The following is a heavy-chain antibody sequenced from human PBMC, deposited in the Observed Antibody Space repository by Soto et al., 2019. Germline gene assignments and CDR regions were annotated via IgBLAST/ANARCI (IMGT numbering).Heavy chain of an antibody. CDR3: ARDRSAIHYDSSGYYDY. CDR1: GYTFTSYG. V-gene: IGHV1-2*04. CDR2: INPNSGGT. J-gene: IGHJ4*02. D-gene: IGHD3-22*01. Sequence: ASVKVSCKASGYTFTSYGISWVRQAPGQGLEWMGWINPNSGGTNYAQKFQGWVTMTRDTSIGTAYMELSRLRSDDTAVYYCARDRSAIHYDSSGYYDYWGQGTLVTVSS.